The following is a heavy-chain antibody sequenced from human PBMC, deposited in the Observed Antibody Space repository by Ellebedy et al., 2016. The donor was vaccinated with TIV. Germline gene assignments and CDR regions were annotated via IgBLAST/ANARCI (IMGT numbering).Heavy chain of an antibody. CDR3: ARDPALPRGRVDT. J-gene: IGHJ5*02. CDR2: IYSSGTT. CDR1: GGSINNSSYF. Sequence: MPSETLSLTCTVSGGSINNSSYFWGWIRQPPGKGQEWIGTIYSSGTTYYNPSLKSRVTVSVDTSKNQFSLNLSSVTAADTAVYYCARDPALPRGRVDTWGQGTLVTVSS. V-gene: IGHV4-39*07.